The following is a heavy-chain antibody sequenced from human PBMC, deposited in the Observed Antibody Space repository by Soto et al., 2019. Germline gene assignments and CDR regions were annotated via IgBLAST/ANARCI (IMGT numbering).Heavy chain of an antibody. CDR2: IWYDGSNK. J-gene: IGHJ4*02. Sequence: GGSLILSCAASGFTFSSYGMHWVLQAPGKGLEWVAVIWYDGSNKYYADSVKGRFTISRDNSKNTLYLQMNSLRAEDTAVYYCARGTFHMTTVVTPFYYWGQGTLVTVSS. CDR1: GFTFSSYG. CDR3: ARGTFHMTTVVTPFYY. V-gene: IGHV3-33*01. D-gene: IGHD4-17*01.